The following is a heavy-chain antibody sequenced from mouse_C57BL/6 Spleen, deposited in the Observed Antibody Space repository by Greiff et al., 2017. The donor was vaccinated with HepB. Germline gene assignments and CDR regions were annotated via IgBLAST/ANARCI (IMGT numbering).Heavy chain of an antibody. CDR2: ISDGGSYT. CDR1: GYTFSSYA. CDR3: AREDITTVPFAY. J-gene: IGHJ3*01. V-gene: IGHV5-4*01. D-gene: IGHD1-1*01. Sequence: EVQVVESGGGLVKPGGSLKLSCAASGYTFSSYAMSWVRQTPEKRLEWVATISDGGSYTYYPDNVKGRVTISRDNAKNNLYLQMSHLKSEDTAMYYCAREDITTVPFAYWGQGTLFTVSA.